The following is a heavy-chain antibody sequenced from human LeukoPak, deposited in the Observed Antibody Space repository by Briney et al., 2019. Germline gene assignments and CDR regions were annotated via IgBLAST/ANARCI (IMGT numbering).Heavy chain of an antibody. D-gene: IGHD6-6*01. CDR1: GFTFSSYG. CDR3: ARGGPIAARPPYMDV. J-gene: IGHJ6*03. V-gene: IGHV3-30*02. CDR2: IRYDGSNK. Sequence: GGSLRLSCAASGFTFSSYGMHWVRQAPGKGLEWVAFIRYDGSNKYYADSVKGRFTISRDNAKNTLYLQMNNLGAEDTAVYYCARGGPIAARPPYMDVWGKGTTVTVSS.